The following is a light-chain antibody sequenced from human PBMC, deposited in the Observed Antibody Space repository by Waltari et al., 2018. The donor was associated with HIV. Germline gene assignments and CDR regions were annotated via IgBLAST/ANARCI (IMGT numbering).Light chain of an antibody. J-gene: IGLJ2*01. Sequence: QSLLTQPPSVSAAPGQIVTISCPGTHSNIGTNYISWYQHLPGTAPKLIIYDNDKRPSGIPDRFSGSKSGTSATLGVSGLQTGDEADYFCGTWDTTLSAVVFGGGTKLTVL. V-gene: IGLV1-51*01. CDR3: GTWDTTLSAVV. CDR1: HSNIGTNY. CDR2: DND.